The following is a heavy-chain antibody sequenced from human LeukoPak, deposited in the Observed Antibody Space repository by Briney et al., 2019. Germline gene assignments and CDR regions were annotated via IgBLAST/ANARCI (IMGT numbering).Heavy chain of an antibody. CDR3: ARGGGYRPYDY. CDR2: IYSGGST. V-gene: IGHV3-53*01. J-gene: IGHJ4*02. CDR1: GFTVSSNY. D-gene: IGHD5-12*01. Sequence: PGGSLRLSCAASGFTVSSNYMSWVRQAPGKGLEWVSVIYSGGSTYYADSVRGRFTFSRDNSKNTLYLQMNSLRAEDTAVYYCARGGGYRPYDYWGQGTLVTVSS.